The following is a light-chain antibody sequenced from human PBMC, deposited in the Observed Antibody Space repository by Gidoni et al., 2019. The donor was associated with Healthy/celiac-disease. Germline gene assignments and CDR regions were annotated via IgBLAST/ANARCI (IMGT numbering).Light chain of an antibody. CDR1: QSVSSSY. CDR3: QQYGSSPPWT. CDR2: GAS. Sequence: EMEWPKSPGNLPLSPGERATPSCRASQSVSSSYLAWYQQQPGQAPRLLIYGASRRATGIPDRFSGSGSGTDFTLTISILEPEDFAVYYCQQYGSSPPWTFGQGTKVEIK. J-gene: IGKJ1*01. V-gene: IGKV3-20*01.